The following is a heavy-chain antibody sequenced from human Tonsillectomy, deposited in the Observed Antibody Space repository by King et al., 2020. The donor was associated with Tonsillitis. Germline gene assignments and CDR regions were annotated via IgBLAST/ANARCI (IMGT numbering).Heavy chain of an antibody. CDR2: INHSGST. CDR1: SGSFSGYY. Sequence: VQLQQWGAGLLKPSETLSLTCAVYSGSFSGYYWSWIRQPPGKGLEWIGEINHSGSTNYNPSLKSRVTISVDTSKNQFSLKLSSVTAADTAVYYCARSRSHSGNSWGGFFFVYWGQGTLVTVSS. CDR3: ARSRSHSGNSWGGFFFVY. D-gene: IGHD1-26*01. V-gene: IGHV4-34*01. J-gene: IGHJ4*02.